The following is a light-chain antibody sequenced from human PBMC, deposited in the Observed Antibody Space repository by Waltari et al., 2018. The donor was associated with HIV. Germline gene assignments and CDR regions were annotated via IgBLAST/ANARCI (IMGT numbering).Light chain of an antibody. CDR2: QDS. Sequence: SYELTQPPSVSVSPGQTASIPCSGDKLGDKYSFWYRQKPGQSPVLVIYQDSKRPSGIPERFSGSNSGNTATLTISGTQTMDEADYYCQAWDSSVVFGGGTKLTVL. V-gene: IGLV3-1*01. J-gene: IGLJ2*01. CDR1: KLGDKY. CDR3: QAWDSSVV.